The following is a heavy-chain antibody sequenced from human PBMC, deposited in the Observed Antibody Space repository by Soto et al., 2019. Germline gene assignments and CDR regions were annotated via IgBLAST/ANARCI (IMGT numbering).Heavy chain of an antibody. D-gene: IGHD1-1*01. J-gene: IGHJ4*02. CDR3: ARRNSLRSNYFDY. V-gene: IGHV4-39*01. Sequence: SETLSLICTVSGGSISCSSFYGGGLRQPPGKGLEWIGSIYYSGITYYNPSLKSRVTISVDTSKNQFSLNMSSVTAADAAVFSCARRNSLRSNYFDYWGQGTLVTVSS. CDR2: IYYSGIT. CDR1: GGSISCSSFY.